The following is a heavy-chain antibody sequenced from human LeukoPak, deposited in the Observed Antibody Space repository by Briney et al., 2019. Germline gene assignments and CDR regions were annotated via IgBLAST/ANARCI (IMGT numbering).Heavy chain of an antibody. V-gene: IGHV5-51*01. CDR2: IYPGDSDT. D-gene: IGHD6-19*01. CDR1: GYSFLNYW. CDR3: ARHAYSSGWRDFDY. Sequence: GESLKISCQGSGYSFLNYWIAWVRQLPGKGLEWMGIIYPGDSDTRYSPSFQGQVTISADKSISTAYLQWSSLKASDTAMYYCARHAYSSGWRDFDYWGQGTLVTVSS. J-gene: IGHJ4*02.